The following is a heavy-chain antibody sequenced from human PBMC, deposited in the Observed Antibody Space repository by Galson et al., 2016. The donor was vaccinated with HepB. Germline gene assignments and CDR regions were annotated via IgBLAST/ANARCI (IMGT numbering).Heavy chain of an antibody. CDR3: TSGVAGTAFPDY. CDR1: GFVFSTYS. CDR2: ISGSSSYI. D-gene: IGHD2-21*02. J-gene: IGHJ4*02. Sequence: SLRLSCAASGFVFSTYSMNWVRQAPGKGLEWVSSISGSSSYIHYADSVKGRFTVSRDNANSLVFLQMNSLRDEDTAVYYCTSGVAGTAFPDYWGQGTLVAVSS. V-gene: IGHV3-21*01.